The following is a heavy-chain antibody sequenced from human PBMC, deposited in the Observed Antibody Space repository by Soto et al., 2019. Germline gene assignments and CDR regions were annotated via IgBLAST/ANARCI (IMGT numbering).Heavy chain of an antibody. CDR2: IKNKANSYTT. CDR1: GFTFSAHY. D-gene: IGHD5-12*01. Sequence: EVQLVESGGGLVQPGGSLRLSCAASGFTFSAHYMDWVRHAPGKGLEWVGRIKNKANSYTTEYAASVEGRFTISREDSQNSLYQQMNSLKTEDTAVYYCARVSLVARSGGRNFDYWGQGSQVAVSS. CDR3: ARVSLVARSGGRNFDY. J-gene: IGHJ4*02. V-gene: IGHV3-72*01.